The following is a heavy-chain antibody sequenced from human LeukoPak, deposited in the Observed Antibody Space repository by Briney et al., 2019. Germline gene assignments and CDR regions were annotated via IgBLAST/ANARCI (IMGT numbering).Heavy chain of an antibody. Sequence: GGSLRLSCAASGFTFSSYDMHWVRQPTGKGLEWVSAIGTAGDTYYPGSVKGRFTISRDNAKNSLYLQMSSLRAGDTAVYYCAREGSGWYFMDVWGKGTTVTVSS. J-gene: IGHJ6*03. V-gene: IGHV3-13*01. CDR3: AREGSGWYFMDV. D-gene: IGHD6-19*01. CDR2: IGTAGDT. CDR1: GFTFSSYD.